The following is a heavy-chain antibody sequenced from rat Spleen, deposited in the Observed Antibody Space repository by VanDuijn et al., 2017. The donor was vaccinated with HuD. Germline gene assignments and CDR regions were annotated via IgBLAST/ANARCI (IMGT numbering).Heavy chain of an antibody. D-gene: IGHD2-3*01. V-gene: IGHV5-25*01. J-gene: IGHJ2*01. CDR3: VREADIPFHYFDY. CDR1: GLTFSNYY. CDR2: SSNDGENS. Sequence: EVQLVESGGGSVEPGRSMKLSCVVSGLTFSNYYMAWVRQAPTKGLEWVASSSNDGENSYYRDSVKGRFTISRDNSKSTLYLQMDSLRSEDMATYYCVREADIPFHYFDYWGQGVMVTVSS.